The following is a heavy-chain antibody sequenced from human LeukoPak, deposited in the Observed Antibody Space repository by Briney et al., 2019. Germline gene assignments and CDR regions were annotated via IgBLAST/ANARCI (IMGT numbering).Heavy chain of an antibody. CDR1: GFTFSSYA. CDR3: ARPTQNYSYYGMDV. J-gene: IGHJ6*02. V-gene: IGHV3-30-3*01. CDR2: ISYDGSNK. Sequence: GGSLRLSCAAAGFTFSSYAMHWVRQAPGKGLEWVAVISYDGSNKYYADSVKGRFTISRDNCKNTLYMQMNRLRAEETAVYYCARPTQNYSYYGMDVWGQGTTVTVSS.